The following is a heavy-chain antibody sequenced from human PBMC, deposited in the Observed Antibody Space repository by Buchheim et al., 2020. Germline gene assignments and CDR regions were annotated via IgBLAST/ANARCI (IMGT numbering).Heavy chain of an antibody. Sequence: QVQLVQSGAEVQKPGASVKVSCKASGYTFTDYFIHWVRQAPGQGLEWMGRINPNSGGTKYMQRFQGWVTMTRATSTSTAYMEVSRLTSDDTAVYYCARGSHYYMDVWGKGTT. V-gene: IGHV1-2*04. CDR3: ARGSHYYMDV. CDR1: GYTFTDYF. CDR2: INPNSGGT. J-gene: IGHJ6*03.